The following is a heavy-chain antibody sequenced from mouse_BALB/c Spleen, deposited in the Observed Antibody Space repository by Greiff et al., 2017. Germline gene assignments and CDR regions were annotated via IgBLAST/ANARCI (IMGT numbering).Heavy chain of an antibody. Sequence: VKLQESGPGLVAPSQSLSITCTVSGFSLTSYGVHWVRQPPGKGLEWLGVIWAGGSTNYNSALMSRLSISKDNSKSQVFLKMNSLQTDDTAMYYCARGQLGLRNYYAMDYWGQGTSVTVSS. D-gene: IGHD3-2*01. J-gene: IGHJ4*01. V-gene: IGHV2-9*02. CDR1: GFSLTSYG. CDR3: ARGQLGLRNYYAMDY. CDR2: IWAGGST.